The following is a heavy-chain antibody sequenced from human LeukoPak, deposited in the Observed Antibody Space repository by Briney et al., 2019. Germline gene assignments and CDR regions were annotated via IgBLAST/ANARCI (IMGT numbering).Heavy chain of an antibody. J-gene: IGHJ3*02. V-gene: IGHV4-59*01. D-gene: IGHD3-16*01. CDR1: GGSISTYY. CDR2: VYSIGRT. CDR3: AREHSVGGGLDAFDM. Sequence: SETLSLTCTVSGGSISTYYWNWIRQAPGKGLEWIGYVYSIGRTNSNPTLRSRVIISVDTSKNQFSLRLTSVTAADTAVYYCAREHSVGGGLDAFDMWGQGTMVTVSS.